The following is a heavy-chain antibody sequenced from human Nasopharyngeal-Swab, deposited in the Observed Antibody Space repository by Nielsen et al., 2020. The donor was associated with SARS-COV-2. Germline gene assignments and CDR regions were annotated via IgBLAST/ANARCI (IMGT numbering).Heavy chain of an antibody. Sequence: GESLKISCPASGFTFGDYAMNWFRQTQGKGLEWVTYIRNKDYGGTTEYAAYVRGRFTIARDDSKNITYLQMNSLTTEDTTVYYCTRDFPFSVDTATRGYMDVWGKGTTVTVSS. CDR1: GFTFGDYA. D-gene: IGHD5-18*01. V-gene: IGHV3-49*03. J-gene: IGHJ6*03. CDR2: IRNKDYGGTT. CDR3: TRDFPFSVDTATRGYMDV.